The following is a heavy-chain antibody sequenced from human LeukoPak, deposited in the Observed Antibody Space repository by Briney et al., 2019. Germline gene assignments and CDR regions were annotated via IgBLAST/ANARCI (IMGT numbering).Heavy chain of an antibody. CDR2: IIPIFGTA. D-gene: IGHD1-26*01. CDR1: GGTFSSYA. CDR3: ARAKVGATKVGQLSFDI. V-gene: IGHV1-69*05. J-gene: IGHJ3*02. Sequence: SVKVSCKASGGTFSSYAISWVRQAPGQGLEWMVGIIPIFGTANYAQKFQGRVTITTDESTSTAYMELSSLRSEDTAVYYCARAKVGATKVGQLSFDISGQGTMVTVSS.